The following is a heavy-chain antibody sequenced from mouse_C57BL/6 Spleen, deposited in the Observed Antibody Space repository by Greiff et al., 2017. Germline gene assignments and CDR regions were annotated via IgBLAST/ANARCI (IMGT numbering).Heavy chain of an antibody. J-gene: IGHJ3*01. CDR3: SRGNIYSSYAVAY. D-gene: IGHD2-5*01. V-gene: IGHV1-82*01. CDR2: IYPGDGDT. CDR1: GYAFSSSW. Sequence: QVQLQQSGPELVKPGASVKISCKASGYAFSSSWMNWVKQRPGKGLEWIGRIYPGDGDTNYNGKFKGKATLTADKSSSTAYMQLSSLTSEDSAVFFCSRGNIYSSYAVAYWGQGTSVTVSA.